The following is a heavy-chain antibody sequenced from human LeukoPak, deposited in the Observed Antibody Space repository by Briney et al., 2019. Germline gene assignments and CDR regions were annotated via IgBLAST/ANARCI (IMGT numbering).Heavy chain of an antibody. D-gene: IGHD4-23*01. CDR1: GGSISSSNW. J-gene: IGHJ6*02. Sequence: SGTLSLTCAVSGGSISSSNWWSWVRQPPGKGLEWIGEIYHSGSTNYNPSLKSRVTISVDKSKNQFSLKLSSVTAADTAVYYCATGSGGNSPYYYYGMDVWGQGTTVTVSS. CDR3: ATGSGGNSPYYYYGMDV. CDR2: IYHSGST. V-gene: IGHV4-4*02.